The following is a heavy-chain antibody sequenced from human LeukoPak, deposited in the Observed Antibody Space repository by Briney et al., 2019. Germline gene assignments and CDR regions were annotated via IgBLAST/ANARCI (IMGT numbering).Heavy chain of an antibody. D-gene: IGHD4-17*01. CDR2: LSGSGDST. V-gene: IGHV3-23*01. CDR3: AKDRGDRYWYFDL. J-gene: IGHJ2*01. CDR1: GFTFSNYA. Sequence: GGSLRLSCVVSGFTFSNYAMSWVRQAPGKGLEWVSGLSGSGDSTFYADSVKGRVTISRDNSKNTVYLQMNSLISEDTAVYSFAKDRGDRYWYFDLWGRGTLVSVSS.